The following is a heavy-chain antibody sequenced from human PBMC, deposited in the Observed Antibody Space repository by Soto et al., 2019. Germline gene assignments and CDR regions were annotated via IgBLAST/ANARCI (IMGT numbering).Heavy chain of an antibody. V-gene: IGHV3-7*01. CDR2: IKQDGSEK. CDR3: ARIASAGRGWDV. D-gene: IGHD6-13*01. CDR1: GFTFSNYW. Sequence: EVQLVESGGGLVQPGGSLRLSCAASGFTFSNYWMSWVRQAPGKGLEWVGNIKQDGSEKNYVDSVKSRFTISRDNAKNSLFLQMNSLRAEDTAVYYCARIASAGRGWDVWGQGTTVIVSS. J-gene: IGHJ6*02.